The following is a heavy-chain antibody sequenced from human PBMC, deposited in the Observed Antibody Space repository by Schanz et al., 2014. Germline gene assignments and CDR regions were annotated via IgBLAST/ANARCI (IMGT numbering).Heavy chain of an antibody. J-gene: IGHJ4*02. CDR1: GFTFSDYY. D-gene: IGHD3-22*01. V-gene: IGHV3-11*01. Sequence: QVQLVESGGGLVKPGGSLRLSCAASGFTFSDYYMNWIRQAPGKGLEWVSGISSSGNRAYYADSVKGRFTISRDNSQNTLYLQMNSLRAEDTALYYCAKVWGSDYFYPFDYWGQGTLVTVSS. CDR2: ISSSGNRA. CDR3: AKVWGSDYFYPFDY.